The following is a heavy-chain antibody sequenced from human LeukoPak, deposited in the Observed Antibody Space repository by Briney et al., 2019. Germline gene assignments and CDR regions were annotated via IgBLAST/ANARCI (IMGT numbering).Heavy chain of an antibody. D-gene: IGHD3-3*01. CDR1: GFTFSDYS. Sequence: PGGSLRLSCVASGFTFSDYSMNWVRQSPGKGLEWISYISSGSSNIYYADSVKGRFTISRDNARNSDHLQMNSLRDADTAVYYCARDSTHRSSWSFDYWGQGTLAIVAS. CDR2: ISSGSSNI. V-gene: IGHV3-48*02. J-gene: IGHJ4*02. CDR3: ARDSTHRSSWSFDY.